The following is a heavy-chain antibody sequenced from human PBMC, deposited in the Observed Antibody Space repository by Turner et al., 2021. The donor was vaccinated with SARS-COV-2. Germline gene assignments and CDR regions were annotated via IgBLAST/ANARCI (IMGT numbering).Heavy chain of an antibody. Sequence: QVQLQESGPGLVKPSGTLSLTCAVSGGSISSSNWWIWVRQPPGKGLEWIGEIYHSGSTNYNPSLKSRVTISVEKSKNQFSLKLGSVTAADTAVYYCARREYQLLFDYWGQGTLVTVSS. CDR1: GGSISSSNW. CDR3: ARREYQLLFDY. CDR2: IYHSGST. J-gene: IGHJ4*02. V-gene: IGHV4-4*02. D-gene: IGHD2-2*01.